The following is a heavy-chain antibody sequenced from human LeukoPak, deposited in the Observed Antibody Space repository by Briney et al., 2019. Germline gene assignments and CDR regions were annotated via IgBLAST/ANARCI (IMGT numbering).Heavy chain of an antibody. V-gene: IGHV3-15*07. J-gene: IGHJ4*02. CDR3: TTDYDILTGYPWGDY. CDR1: GFTFSNAW. CDR2: IKSKTDGGTT. D-gene: IGHD3-9*01. Sequence: GGSLRLSCAASGFTFSNAWMNWVRQAPGKGLEWVGRIKSKTDGGTTDYAAPVKGRFTISRDDSKNTLYLQMNSLKTEDTAVYYRTTDYDILTGYPWGDYWGQGTLVTVSS.